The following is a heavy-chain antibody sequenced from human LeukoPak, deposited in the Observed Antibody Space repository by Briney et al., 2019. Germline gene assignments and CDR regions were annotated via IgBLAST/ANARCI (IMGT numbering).Heavy chain of an antibody. V-gene: IGHV4-31*03. CDR1: GGSISSGGYY. CDR2: IYYSGST. CDR3: ARENMDYGDYYFDY. D-gene: IGHD4-17*01. Sequence: TLSLTCTVSGGSISSGGYYWSWIRQHPGKGLEWIGYIYYSGSTYYNPSLKGRVTISVDTSKNQFSLKLSSVTAADTAVYYCARENMDYGDYYFDYWGQGTLVTVSS. J-gene: IGHJ4*02.